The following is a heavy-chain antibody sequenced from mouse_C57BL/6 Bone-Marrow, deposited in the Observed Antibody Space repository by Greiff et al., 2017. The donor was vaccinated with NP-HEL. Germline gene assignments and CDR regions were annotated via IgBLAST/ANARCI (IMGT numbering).Heavy chain of an antibody. CDR2: ISDGGSYT. Sequence: EVKLMESGGGLVKPGGSLKLSCAASGFTFSSYAMSWVRQTPEKRLEWVATISDGGSYTYYPDNVKGRFTISRDNAKNNLYLQMSHLKSEDTAMYYCARVGALRRGYYYAMDYWGQGTSVTVSS. V-gene: IGHV5-4*03. J-gene: IGHJ4*01. CDR1: GFTFSSYA. D-gene: IGHD2-12*01. CDR3: ARVGALRRGYYYAMDY.